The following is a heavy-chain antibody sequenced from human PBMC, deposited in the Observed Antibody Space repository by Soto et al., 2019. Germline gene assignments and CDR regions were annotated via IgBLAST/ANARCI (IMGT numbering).Heavy chain of an antibody. CDR1: GGSISSGGYY. D-gene: IGHD2-2*01. J-gene: IGHJ5*02. CDR3: ARARPVVPAAPNWFDP. V-gene: IGHV4-31*03. CDR2: IYYSGST. Sequence: QVQLQESGPGLVKPSQTLSLTCTVSGGSISSGGYYWSWIRQHPGKGLEWIGYIYYSGSTYYNPSLKSRVTISVDTSKNQFSLKLSSVTAADTAVYYCARARPVVPAAPNWFDPWGQGTLVTVSS.